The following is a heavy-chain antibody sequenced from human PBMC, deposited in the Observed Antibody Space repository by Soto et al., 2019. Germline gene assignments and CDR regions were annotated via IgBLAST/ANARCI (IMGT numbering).Heavy chain of an antibody. V-gene: IGHV3-21*01. D-gene: IGHD1-26*01. J-gene: IGHJ3*01. CDR3: ARLGIYSFDV. CDR1: GFTLSSYS. CDR2: ITSSSSYI. Sequence: GGSLRLSCAASGFTLSSYSMNWVRQAPGKGLGWVESITSSSSYIYYADSVKGRFTISRDHSKNSLYLQTNSLRAEDTAVYYCARLGIYSFDVWGQGTMVTVSS.